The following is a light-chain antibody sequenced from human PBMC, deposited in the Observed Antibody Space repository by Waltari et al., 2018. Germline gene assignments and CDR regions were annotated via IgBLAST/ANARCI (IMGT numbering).Light chain of an antibody. J-gene: IGKJ1*01. Sequence: EIVLTQSPGTASLSPGDRVTLSCRASQSVGSSRLAWYPQKPGQAPRHVIYRGSRRATGSPERFSGSGAGTDFSRTISRREPEDLAVYYWQQHGTLPATFGQGTKVEIK. CDR1: QSVGSSR. CDR2: RGS. V-gene: IGKV3-20*01. CDR3: QQHGTLPAT.